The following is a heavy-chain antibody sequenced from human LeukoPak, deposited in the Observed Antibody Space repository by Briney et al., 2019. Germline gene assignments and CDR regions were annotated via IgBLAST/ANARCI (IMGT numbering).Heavy chain of an antibody. J-gene: IGHJ4*02. D-gene: IGHD3-22*01. V-gene: IGHV1-69*02. Sequence: SVKVSCKTSGGTFNSYTMSCVRQSPGQGLEWMGRIIPILGIANYAQKFQGRVTITADQSTSTAYMELSRLRSEDTAVYHCARGPIVAVRNYLDYWGQGTLVNVSS. CDR1: GGTFNSYT. CDR2: IIPILGIA. CDR3: ARGPIVAVRNYLDY.